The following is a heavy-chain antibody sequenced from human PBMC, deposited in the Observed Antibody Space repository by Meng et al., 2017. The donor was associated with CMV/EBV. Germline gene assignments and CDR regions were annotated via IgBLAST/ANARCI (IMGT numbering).Heavy chain of an antibody. J-gene: IGHJ4*02. CDR2: INHSGST. CDR3: ARGRGSNDY. Sequence: ESLKISCAVYGGSFSGYYWSWIRQPPGKGLEWIGEINHSGSTNYNPSLKSRVTISVDTSKNQFSLKLSSVTAADTAVYYCARGRGSNDYWGQGTLVTVSS. D-gene: IGHD3-10*01. CDR1: GGSFSGYY. V-gene: IGHV4-34*01.